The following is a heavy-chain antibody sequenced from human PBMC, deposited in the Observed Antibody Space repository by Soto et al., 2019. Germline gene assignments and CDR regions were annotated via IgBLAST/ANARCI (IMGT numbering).Heavy chain of an antibody. V-gene: IGHV4-31*03. CDR2: IYYSGST. Sequence: QVQLQESGPGLVKPSQTLSLTCTVSGGSISSGGYYWSWIRQHPGKGLEWIGYIYYSGSTYYNPSLKSRVTISVDTSKNQFSLKLSSVTAADTDVYYCARRTGNGYNFEYWGQGTLVTVSS. CDR1: GGSISSGGYY. CDR3: ARRTGNGYNFEY. D-gene: IGHD5-12*01. J-gene: IGHJ4*02.